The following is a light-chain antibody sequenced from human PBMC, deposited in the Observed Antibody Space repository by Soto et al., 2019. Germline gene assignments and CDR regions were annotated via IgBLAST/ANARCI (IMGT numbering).Light chain of an antibody. CDR3: SSYTISSTLV. V-gene: IGLV2-14*03. CDR2: DVS. J-gene: IGLJ2*01. CDR1: NSDVGGYNY. Sequence: QSALTQPASVSGSPGQSVTISCTGTNSDVGGYNYVSWYQQHPGKAPQLMIYDVSNRPSGVSNRFSGSKSGNTASLTISGLQAEDEADYYCSSYTISSTLVFGGGTKVTVL.